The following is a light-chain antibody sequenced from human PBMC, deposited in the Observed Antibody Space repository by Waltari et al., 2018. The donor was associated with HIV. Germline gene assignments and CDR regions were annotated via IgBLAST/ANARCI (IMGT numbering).Light chain of an antibody. CDR3: QSYDSNKNWV. CDR1: SGSIAGNF. V-gene: IGLV6-57*01. Sequence: NFMLTQPHSVSESPGKTVTISCTRSSGSIAGNFVQWFQRRPGSSPTTVIYEGYFRTSGVPARFSGSIDRSSNSASLTISGLNTEDEADYYCQSYDSNKNWVFGGGTKLTVL. J-gene: IGLJ3*02. CDR2: EGY.